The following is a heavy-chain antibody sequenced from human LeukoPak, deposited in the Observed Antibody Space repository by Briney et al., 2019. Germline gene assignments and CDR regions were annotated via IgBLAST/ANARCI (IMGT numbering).Heavy chain of an antibody. CDR1: GGSISSYY. V-gene: IGHV4-59*06. D-gene: IGHD1-1*01. J-gene: IGHJ4*02. CDR2: IYYSGST. Sequence: SETLSLTCTVSGGSISSYYWSWIRQPPGKGLEWIGYIYYSGSTYYNPSLKSRVTISVDTSKNQFSLKLSSVTAADTAVYYCARTKWGIHLAEYYYFDYWGQGTLVTVSS. CDR3: ARTKWGIHLAEYYYFDY.